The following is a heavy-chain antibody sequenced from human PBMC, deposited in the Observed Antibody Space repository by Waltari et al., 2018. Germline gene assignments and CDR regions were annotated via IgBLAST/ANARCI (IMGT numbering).Heavy chain of an antibody. J-gene: IGHJ4*02. CDR2: FFQSGGSDVS. V-gene: IGHV4-38-2*02. CDR1: NDSLRXDYS. CDR3: ARHRLLGSXVAGIDS. Sequence: QAQLXESGPGLVKPSETLSLTXSVSNDSLRXDYSWGXVRQPPGKGLGWLGTFFQSGGSDVSYXNPSLNSRVTISXDTXKNXXXLXLTSVTVAXXAVYXCARHRLLGSXVAGIDSXGQGTLVTVXP. D-gene: IGHD6-19*01.